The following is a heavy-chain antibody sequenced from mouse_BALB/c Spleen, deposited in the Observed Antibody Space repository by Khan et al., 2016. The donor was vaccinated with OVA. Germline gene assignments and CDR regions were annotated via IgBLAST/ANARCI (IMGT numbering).Heavy chain of an antibody. CDR2: IWGDGST. CDR3: AREIYYDYAYYYAMDY. J-gene: IGHJ4*01. V-gene: IGHV2-6-7*01. CDR1: GFSLTGYG. Sequence: QVQLKESGPGLVAPSQSLSITCTVSGFSLTGYGVNWVRQPPGKGLEWLGMIWGDGSTDYNSAHKSRLSISKDNSKSQVFLKMNSLHTDDTARYYCAREIYYDYAYYYAMDYWGQGTSVTVSS. D-gene: IGHD2-4*01.